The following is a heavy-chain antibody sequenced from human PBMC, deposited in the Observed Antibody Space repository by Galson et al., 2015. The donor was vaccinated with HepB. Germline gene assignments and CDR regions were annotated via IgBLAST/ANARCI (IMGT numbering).Heavy chain of an antibody. D-gene: IGHD3-3*01. CDR2: ISPHTGGT. V-gene: IGHV1-2*02. J-gene: IGHJ5*02. Sequence: SVKVSCKASGYTFTDFHIHWVRKAPGQGLEWMGWISPHTGGTKCDQKFQDRVTLTRDTSIRTAYMDLNRLTFDDSAVYYCARRGGSGLYFFDPWGQGSLVSVSS. CDR1: GYTFTDFH. CDR3: ARRGGSGLYFFDP.